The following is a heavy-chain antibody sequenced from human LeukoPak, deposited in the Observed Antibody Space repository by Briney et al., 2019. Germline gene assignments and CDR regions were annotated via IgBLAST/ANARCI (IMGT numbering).Heavy chain of an antibody. CDR3: ARSLYDFWSGYYPKPYGMDV. J-gene: IGHJ6*02. V-gene: IGHV4-34*01. Sequence: PSETLSLTCAVYGGSFSGYYWSWIRQPPGKGLEWIGEINHSGSTNYNPSLKSRVTISVDTSKNQFSLKLSSVTAADTAVYYCARSLYDFWSGYYPKPYGMDVWGQGTTVTVPS. CDR2: INHSGST. CDR1: GGSFSGYY. D-gene: IGHD3-3*01.